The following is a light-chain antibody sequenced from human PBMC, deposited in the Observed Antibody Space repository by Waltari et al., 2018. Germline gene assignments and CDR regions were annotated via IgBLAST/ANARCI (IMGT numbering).Light chain of an antibody. V-gene: IGKV1-12*01. J-gene: IGKJ4*01. CDR3: QHGNTFPLT. Sequence: DIQRTQSPSSVSASVGDRVIITCRASQDISRWLAWYQQTPGKAPKFLIYDASTLQSGVPSRFSGTGSGTEFTLTISSLQPEDFATYYCQHGNTFPLTFGGGIKVEIK. CDR1: QDISRW. CDR2: DAS.